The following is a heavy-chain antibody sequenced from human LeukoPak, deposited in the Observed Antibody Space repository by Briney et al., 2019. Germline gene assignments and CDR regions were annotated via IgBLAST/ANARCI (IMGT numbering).Heavy chain of an antibody. CDR2: IYYSGST. Sequence: KASETLSLTCTVSGGSISSYYWSWIRQPPGKGLEWIGYIYYSGSTNYNPSLKSRVTISVDTSKSQFSLKLSSVTAADTAVYYCARHSTRYCSSTSCYAFDYWGQGTLVTVSS. CDR3: ARHSTRYCSSTSCYAFDY. J-gene: IGHJ4*02. D-gene: IGHD2-2*01. V-gene: IGHV4-59*08. CDR1: GGSISSYY.